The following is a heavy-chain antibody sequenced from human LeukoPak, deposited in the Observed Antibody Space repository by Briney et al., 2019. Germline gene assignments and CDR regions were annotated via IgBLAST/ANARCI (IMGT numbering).Heavy chain of an antibody. V-gene: IGHV3-9*01. CDR2: ISWNSGSI. CDR1: GFTFDDYA. CDR3: AKGSKWLVRYYFDY. Sequence: SLRLSCAASGFTFDDYAMHWVRQAPGKGLEGVSGISWNSGSIVYADSVKGRFTISRDNAKNSLYLQMNSLRAEDTALYYCAKGSKWLVRYYFDYWGQGTLVTVSS. J-gene: IGHJ4*02. D-gene: IGHD6-19*01.